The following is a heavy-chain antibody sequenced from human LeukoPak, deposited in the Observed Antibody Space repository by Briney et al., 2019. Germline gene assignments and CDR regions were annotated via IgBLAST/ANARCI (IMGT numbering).Heavy chain of an antibody. Sequence: PGGSLRLSCAASGFTFSSYSMNWVRQAPGKGLEWVSSISSSSSYIYHADSVKGRFTISRDNAKNSLYLQMNSLRAEDTAVYYCASTVVSGPFDYWGQGTLVTVSS. D-gene: IGHD4-23*01. CDR3: ASTVVSGPFDY. CDR1: GFTFSSYS. V-gene: IGHV3-21*01. J-gene: IGHJ4*02. CDR2: ISSSSSYI.